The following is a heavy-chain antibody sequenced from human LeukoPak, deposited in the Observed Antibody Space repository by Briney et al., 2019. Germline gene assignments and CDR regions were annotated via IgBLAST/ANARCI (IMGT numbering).Heavy chain of an antibody. Sequence: SETLSLTCTVSGGSISSYYWSWIRQPPGKGLEWIGEINHSGSTNYNPSLKSRVTISVDTSKNQFSLKLSSVTAADTAVYYCARIGYYGSGSPSDYWGQGTLVTVSS. CDR2: INHSGST. J-gene: IGHJ4*02. V-gene: IGHV4-34*01. D-gene: IGHD3-10*01. CDR1: GGSISSYY. CDR3: ARIGYYGSGSPSDY.